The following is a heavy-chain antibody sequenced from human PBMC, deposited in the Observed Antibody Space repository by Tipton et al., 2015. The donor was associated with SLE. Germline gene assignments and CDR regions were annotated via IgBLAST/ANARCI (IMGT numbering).Heavy chain of an antibody. J-gene: IGHJ6*03. V-gene: IGHV4-34*01. CDR1: GGSFRGYS. CDR2: ISHTGSP. Sequence: TLSLTCAVYGGSFRGYSWSWVRQPPGKGLEWIGEISHTGSPNYNPSLKGRVTISLDTSKKQFSLTLNSVTAADTAVYYCARGDFSSMDVWGKGTTVTVSS. CDR3: ARGDFSSMDV.